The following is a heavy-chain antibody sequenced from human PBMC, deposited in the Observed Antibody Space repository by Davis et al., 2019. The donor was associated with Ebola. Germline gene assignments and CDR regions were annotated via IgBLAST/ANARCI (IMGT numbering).Heavy chain of an antibody. CDR2: IYPGDSDT. J-gene: IGHJ2*01. V-gene: IGHV5-51*01. Sequence: GESLKISCKGSGYTFTTYWIGWVRQVPGKGLEWMGIIYPGDSDTRYSPSFQGQVSISADKSISTVYLQWSSLKASDTALYYCARGYWHFDLWGRGTLVTVSS. CDR3: ARGYWHFDL. CDR1: GYTFTTYW.